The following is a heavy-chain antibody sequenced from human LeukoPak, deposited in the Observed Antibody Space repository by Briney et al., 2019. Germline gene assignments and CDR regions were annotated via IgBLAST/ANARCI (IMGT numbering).Heavy chain of an antibody. CDR3: ARPGGIAVAGCYFDY. CDR1: GFTFSSYW. CDR2: IKQDGSEK. V-gene: IGHV3-7*01. J-gene: IGHJ4*02. D-gene: IGHD6-19*01. Sequence: GGSLRLSCAASGFTFSSYWMSWVRQAPGKGLEWVANIKQDGSEKYYVDSVKGRFTISRDNAKNSLYLQMNSLRAEDTAVYYCARPGGIAVAGCYFDYWGQGTLVTVSS.